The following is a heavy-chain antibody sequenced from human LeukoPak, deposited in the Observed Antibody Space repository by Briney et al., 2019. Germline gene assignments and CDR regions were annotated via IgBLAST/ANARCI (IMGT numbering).Heavy chain of an antibody. Sequence: SVKVSCKASGGTFSSYAISWVRQAPGQGLEWMGRIIPILGIANYAQKFQGRVTITADKSTSTAYMELSSLRSEDTAVYYCARWPGYCSSTSCYGYYYGMDVWGQGTTVTVSS. CDR1: GGTFSSYA. CDR3: ARWPGYCSSTSCYGYYYGMDV. V-gene: IGHV1-69*04. J-gene: IGHJ6*02. D-gene: IGHD2-2*01. CDR2: IIPILGIA.